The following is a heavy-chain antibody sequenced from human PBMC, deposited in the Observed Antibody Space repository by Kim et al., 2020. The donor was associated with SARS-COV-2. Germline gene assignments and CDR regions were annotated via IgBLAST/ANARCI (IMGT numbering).Heavy chain of an antibody. CDR3: ARDVASSGPYYFDY. J-gene: IGHJ4*02. CDR2: IYYSGST. V-gene: IGHV4-61*01. CDR1: GGSVSSGSYY. Sequence: SETLSLTCTVSGGSVSSGSYYWSWIRQPPGKGLEWIGYIYYSGSTNYNPSLKSRVTISVDTSKNQFSLKLSSVTAADTAVYYCARDVASSGPYYFDYWGQGTLVTVSS. D-gene: IGHD6-19*01.